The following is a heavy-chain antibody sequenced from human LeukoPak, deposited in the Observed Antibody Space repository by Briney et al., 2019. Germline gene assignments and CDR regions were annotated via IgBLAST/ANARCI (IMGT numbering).Heavy chain of an antibody. CDR1: GFTFTNYW. V-gene: IGHV3-33*08. CDR2: IWPDGSNK. CDR3: ARELAA. Sequence: GGSLRLSCAASGFTFTNYWMSWVRQAPGKGLEWVAAIWPDGSNKYYANSVKGRFTISRDNSKNTLYLQLNSLRGDDTAIYYCARELAAWGQGTLVTVSS. J-gene: IGHJ4*02. D-gene: IGHD6-13*01.